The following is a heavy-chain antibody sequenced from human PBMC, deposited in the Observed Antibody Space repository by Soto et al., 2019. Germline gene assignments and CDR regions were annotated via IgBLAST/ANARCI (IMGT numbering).Heavy chain of an antibody. J-gene: IGHJ4*02. CDR3: VFGWYGSPFDY. Sequence: SETLSLTCAVYGGSFSGYYWSWIRQPPGKGLEWIGEINHSGSTNYNPSLKSRVTISVDTSKNQFSLKLSSVTAADTAVYYCVFGWYGSPFDYWGQGTLVTVSS. D-gene: IGHD6-19*01. CDR1: GGSFSGYY. CDR2: INHSGST. V-gene: IGHV4-34*01.